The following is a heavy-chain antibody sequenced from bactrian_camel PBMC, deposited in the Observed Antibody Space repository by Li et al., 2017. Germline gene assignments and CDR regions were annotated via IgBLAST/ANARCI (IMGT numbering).Heavy chain of an antibody. D-gene: IGHD3*01. Sequence: HVQLVESGGGSVQAGGSLRLSCVASGYDPRNFCMGWFRGDDREGLAGLDSDGLAIYANKVKGRFTITFDSAKNTLYLQMDSLKPEDTAMYYCAADLTLLAYSGDRCYARRPGDYTDWGQGTQVTVS. CDR1: GYDPRNFC. CDR3: AADLTLLAYSGDRCYARRPGDYTD. CDR2: LDSDGLA. J-gene: IGHJ4*01. V-gene: IGHV3S53*01.